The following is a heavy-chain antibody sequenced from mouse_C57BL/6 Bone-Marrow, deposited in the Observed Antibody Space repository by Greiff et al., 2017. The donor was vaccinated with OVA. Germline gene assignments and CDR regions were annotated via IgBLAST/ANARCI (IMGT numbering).Heavy chain of an antibody. CDR1: GFSLTSYA. V-gene: IGHV2-9-1*01. CDR2: IWTGGGT. CDR3: ARFYWYGSSQASYFDY. J-gene: IGHJ2*01. Sequence: VKVVESGPGLVAPSQSLSITCTVSGFSLTSYAISWVRQPPGKGLEWLGVIWTGGGTNYNSALKSRLSISKDNSKSQVFLKMNSLQTDDTARYYCARFYWYGSSQASYFDYWGQGTTLTVSS. D-gene: IGHD1-1*01.